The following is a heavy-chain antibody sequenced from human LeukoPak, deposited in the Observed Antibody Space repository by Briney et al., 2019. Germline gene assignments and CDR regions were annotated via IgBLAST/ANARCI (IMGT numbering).Heavy chain of an antibody. CDR1: GYSISSGYY. V-gene: IGHV4-38-2*02. CDR2: IYHSGST. J-gene: IGHJ5*02. D-gene: IGHD3-10*01. Sequence: SETLSLTCTVSGYSISSGYYWGWIRQPPGKGLEWIGSIYHSGSTYYNPSLKSRVTRSVDTSKNQFSLKLSSVTAADTAVYYCARNKYYYGSGNYGVPNWFDPWGQGTLVTVSS. CDR3: ARNKYYYGSGNYGVPNWFDP.